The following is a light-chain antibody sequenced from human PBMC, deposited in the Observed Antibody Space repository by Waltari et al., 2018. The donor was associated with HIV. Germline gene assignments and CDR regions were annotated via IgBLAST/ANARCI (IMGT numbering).Light chain of an antibody. CDR1: SSNIGNHY. CDR3: GTWDSTLYAGRWL. CDR2: HNN. Sequence: QSVLTQPPSVSAAPGQKVTISCSGSSSNIGNHYVSWYQQLPGTAPKLLIYHNNKRPSGIPDRFSGSKSGTSATLGITGLQTGDEADYYCGTWDSTLYAGRWLFGGGTKLTVL. J-gene: IGLJ3*02. V-gene: IGLV1-51*01.